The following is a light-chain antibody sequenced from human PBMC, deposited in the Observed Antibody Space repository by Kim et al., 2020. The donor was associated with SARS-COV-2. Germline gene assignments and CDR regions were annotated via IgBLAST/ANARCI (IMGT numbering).Light chain of an antibody. CDR2: DDS. CDR3: QVWDSSSDHVV. V-gene: IGLV3-21*03. Sequence: APGKTARSTCGGNNIGSKSVHWYQQKPGQAPVLVVYDDSDRPSGSPERFSGSNSGNTATLTISRVEAGDEADYYCQVWDSSSDHVVFGGGTQLTVL. J-gene: IGLJ2*01. CDR1: NIGSKS.